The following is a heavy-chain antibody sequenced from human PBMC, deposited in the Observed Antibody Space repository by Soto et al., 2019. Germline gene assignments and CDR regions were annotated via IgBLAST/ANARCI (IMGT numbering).Heavy chain of an antibody. CDR1: GFSLTTSGVG. J-gene: IGHJ1*01. V-gene: IGHV2-5*02. CDR3: AHTPNPSVTTSAEFFQH. D-gene: IGHD4-17*01. Sequence: QITLKESGPTLVKPTQTLTLTCTFSGFSLTTSGVGVGWIRQSPGKAPEWLALIYWDDDKRFSPSLKSRLTITKDTSKNQVVLTMTNMDPVDTATYYCAHTPNPSVTTSAEFFQHWGHGTLVTVSS. CDR2: IYWDDDK.